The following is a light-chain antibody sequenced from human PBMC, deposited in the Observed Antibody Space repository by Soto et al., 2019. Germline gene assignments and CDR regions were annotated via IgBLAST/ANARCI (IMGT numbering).Light chain of an antibody. V-gene: IGKV3-20*01. J-gene: IGKJ4*01. CDR3: QPYGTSST. CDR1: QTVAINH. CDR2: GAS. Sequence: IVLTQSPSTLSLSPGERATLSCRASQTVAINHLAWYQQKPRQPPRLLILGASHRAIGVPDRISDSGPGTDFTLPISRLEPEDFAVYYCQPYGTSSTFGGGTKVEI.